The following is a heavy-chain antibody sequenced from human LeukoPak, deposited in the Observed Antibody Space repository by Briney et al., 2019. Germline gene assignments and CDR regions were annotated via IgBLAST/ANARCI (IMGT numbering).Heavy chain of an antibody. CDR2: ISGSGSST. J-gene: IGHJ4*02. V-gene: IGHV3-23*01. CDR3: AKDWGEYFDYVWGSFTSFDF. Sequence: PGGSLRLSCAASGFTFSSYGMSWVRQAPGKGLEWVSAISGSGSSTYYAASVKGRFTISRDNSKNTLYLQMNSLRAEDTAVYYCAKDWGEYFDYVWGSFTSFDFWGQGTLVTVSS. D-gene: IGHD3-16*01. CDR1: GFTFSSYG.